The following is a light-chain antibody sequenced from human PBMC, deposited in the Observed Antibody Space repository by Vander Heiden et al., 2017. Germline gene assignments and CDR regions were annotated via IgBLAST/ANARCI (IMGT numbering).Light chain of an antibody. CDR3: QQSYSTPIT. CDR1: QSISSY. J-gene: IGKJ5*01. Sequence: DTQMTQSPSSLSASVGDRVTITCRASQSISSYLNWYQQKPGKAPKLLIYAASSLQSGVPSRFSGSGSGTDFTLTISSLQPEDFATYYCQQSYSTPITFGQGTRLEMK. V-gene: IGKV1-39*01. CDR2: AAS.